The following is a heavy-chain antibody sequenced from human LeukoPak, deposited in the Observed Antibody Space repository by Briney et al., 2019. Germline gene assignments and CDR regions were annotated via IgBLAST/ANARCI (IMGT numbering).Heavy chain of an antibody. Sequence: GGSLRLSCAASGFTFSSYWMSWVRQAPGKGLEWVANIKQDGSEKYYVDSVKGRFTISRDNAKNSVYLQMNSLRAEDTAVYYCAREPGPAAPPVDYWGQGTLVTVSS. V-gene: IGHV3-7*01. CDR3: AREPGPAAPPVDY. CDR2: IKQDGSEK. CDR1: GFTFSSYW. D-gene: IGHD2-2*01. J-gene: IGHJ4*02.